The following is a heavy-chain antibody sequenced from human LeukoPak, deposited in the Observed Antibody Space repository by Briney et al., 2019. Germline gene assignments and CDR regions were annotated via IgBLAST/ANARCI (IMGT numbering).Heavy chain of an antibody. V-gene: IGHV1-2*02. Sequence: ASVKVSCKASGYTFTDYYIHWVRQAPGQGLEWMGLINPHSGGTNYAQKFQGRVTMTRDTSISTVYMELSRLRSDDTAVYYCARDWPARGYSYDYYFDYWGQGTLVTVSS. CDR3: ARDWPARGYSYDYYFDY. D-gene: IGHD5-18*01. CDR1: GYTFTDYY. J-gene: IGHJ4*02. CDR2: INPHSGGT.